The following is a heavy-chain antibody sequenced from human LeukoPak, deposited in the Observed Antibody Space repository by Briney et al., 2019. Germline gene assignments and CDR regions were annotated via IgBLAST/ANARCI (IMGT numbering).Heavy chain of an antibody. V-gene: IGHV3-53*01. CDR3: ARDHGPDYDPYNWFDP. CDR1: GFTVSSNY. Sequence: GGSLRLSCAASGFTVSSNYMSWVRQAPGKGLEWVSVIYSGGSTYYADSVKGRFTISRDNSKNTLYLQMNSLRAEDTAVYYCARDHGPDYDPYNWFDPWGQGTLVTVSS. CDR2: IYSGGST. D-gene: IGHD3-3*01. J-gene: IGHJ5*02.